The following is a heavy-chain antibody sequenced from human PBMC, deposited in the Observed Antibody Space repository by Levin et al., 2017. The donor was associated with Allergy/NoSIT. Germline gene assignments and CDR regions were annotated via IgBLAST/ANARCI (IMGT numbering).Heavy chain of an antibody. Sequence: SETLSLTCAVSGGPISSSNWWSWVRQSPGKGLEWIGEIHHSGSTKYNPSLKSRVTISVDNSKNLCSLRFSSVTAADTAVYYCAGSSYFHEDGPLGYWGLGTLVSVSS. D-gene: IGHD5-24*01. V-gene: IGHV4-4*02. CDR3: AGSSYFHEDGPLGY. CDR1: GGPISSSNW. CDR2: IHHSGST. J-gene: IGHJ4*02.